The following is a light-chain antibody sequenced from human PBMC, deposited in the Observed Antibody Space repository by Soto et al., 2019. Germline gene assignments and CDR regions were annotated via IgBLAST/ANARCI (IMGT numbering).Light chain of an antibody. CDR2: EDN. CDR1: SGSIASNS. J-gene: IGLJ2*01. CDR3: QSYDVSPRVV. Sequence: NFMLTQPHSVSESPGKTVTISCTRSSGSIASNSVQWYQQRPGSAPTTVIYEDNQRPSGVPDRFSGSIDSSSNSASLTISGLKTEDEADYYCQSYDVSPRVVFGGGTQLTVL. V-gene: IGLV6-57*04.